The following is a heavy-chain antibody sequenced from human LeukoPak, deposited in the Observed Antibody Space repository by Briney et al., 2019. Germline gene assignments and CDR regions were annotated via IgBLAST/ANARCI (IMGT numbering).Heavy chain of an antibody. D-gene: IGHD3-10*01. CDR1: GGSISSGDYY. Sequence: SGTLSLTCTVSGGSISSGDYYWSWIRQPPGKGLEWIGYIYYSGSTYYNPSLKSRVTISVDTSKNQFSLKLSSVTAADTAVYYCARDSDSRGSGSYYTPFDYWGQGTLVTVSS. CDR3: ARDSDSRGSGSYYTPFDY. J-gene: IGHJ4*02. CDR2: IYYSGST. V-gene: IGHV4-30-4*01.